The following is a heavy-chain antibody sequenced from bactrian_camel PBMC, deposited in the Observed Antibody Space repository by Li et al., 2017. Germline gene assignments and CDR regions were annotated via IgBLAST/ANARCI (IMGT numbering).Heavy chain of an antibody. CDR2: IDNDGTT. J-gene: IGHJ4*01. D-gene: IGHD3*01. CDR1: GYYWTSSR. Sequence: HVQLVESGGGSVQAGGSLRISCAASGYYWTSSRMGWFRQVPGKGREVVAHIDNDGTTNYAHSVKGRFTVSKDSDQNIMYLQMNNLKPEDAGLYRCVAESLCAWLGTTEGYFGQGTQVTVS. V-gene: IGHV3S53*01.